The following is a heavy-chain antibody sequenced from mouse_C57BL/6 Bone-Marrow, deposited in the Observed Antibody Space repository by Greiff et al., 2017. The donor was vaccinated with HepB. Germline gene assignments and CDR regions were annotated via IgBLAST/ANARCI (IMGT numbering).Heavy chain of an antibody. D-gene: IGHD2-2*01. CDR2: IDPSDSYT. J-gene: IGHJ3*01. Sequence: QVQLQQPGAELVMPGASVKLSCKASGYTFTSYWMHWVKQRPGQGLEWIGEIDPSDSYTNYNQKFKGKSTLTVDKSSSTAYMQLSSLTSEDSAVYYCARCTMVTTRAWFAYWGHGTLVTVSA. CDR1: GYTFTSYW. CDR3: ARCTMVTTRAWFAY. V-gene: IGHV1-69*01.